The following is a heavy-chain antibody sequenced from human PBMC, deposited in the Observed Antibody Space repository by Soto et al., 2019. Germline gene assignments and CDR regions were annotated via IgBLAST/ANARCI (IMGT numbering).Heavy chain of an antibody. J-gene: IGHJ1*01. Sequence: QVQLVQSGAEMRRPGSSVKVSCKASGGTFSSYRINWVRQAPGQGLEWVGGIVPIYRTADYAQKFQGRVTITADESARTAYMELRGLKSQDTAVYYCARDSGAKLSSSWGQGTLVNV. CDR3: ARDSGAKLSSS. D-gene: IGHD6-13*01. V-gene: IGHV1-69*01. CDR2: IVPIYRTA. CDR1: GGTFSSYR.